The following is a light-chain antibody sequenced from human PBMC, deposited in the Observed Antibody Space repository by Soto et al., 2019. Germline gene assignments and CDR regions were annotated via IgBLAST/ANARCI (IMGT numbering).Light chain of an antibody. CDR1: QSISSW. Sequence: DIQMTQSPSTLSASVGDRVTITCRASQSISSWLAWYQQKPGKAPELLIYQASSLEGGVPSRFSGSGSGTEFTLTISSLQPDDFATYYCQQYNSYSLTFGGGTKVEIK. V-gene: IGKV1-5*03. J-gene: IGKJ4*01. CDR3: QQYNSYSLT. CDR2: QAS.